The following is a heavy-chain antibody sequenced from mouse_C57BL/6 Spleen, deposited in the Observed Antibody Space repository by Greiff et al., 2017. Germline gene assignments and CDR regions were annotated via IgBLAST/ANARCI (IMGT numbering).Heavy chain of an antibody. J-gene: IGHJ4*01. D-gene: IGHD1-1*01. CDR3: ARDTTYYAMDY. CDR1: GFTFSSYG. Sequence: EVQLVESGGDLVKPGGSLKLSCAASGFTFSSYGMSWVRQTPDKRLEWVATISSGGSYTYYPDSVKGRFTISRDNAKNTLYLQMSSLKSEDTAMYYCARDTTYYAMDYWGQGTSVTVSS. V-gene: IGHV5-6*01. CDR2: ISSGGSYT.